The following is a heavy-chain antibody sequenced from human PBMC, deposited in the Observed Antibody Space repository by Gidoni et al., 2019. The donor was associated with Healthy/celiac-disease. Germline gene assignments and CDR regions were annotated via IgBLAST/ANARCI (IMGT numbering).Heavy chain of an antibody. V-gene: IGHV3-21*01. D-gene: IGHD6-19*01. CDR3: ARDKYSSGMGYYYYYGMDV. CDR2: ISSSSSYI. CDR1: GFTFSSYS. J-gene: IGHJ6*02. Sequence: EVQLVESGGGLVKPGGSLRLSCAASGFTFSSYSMNWVRQAPGKGLEWVSSISSSSSYIYYADSVKGRFTITRDNAKNSLYLQMNSLRAEDTAVYYCARDKYSSGMGYYYYYGMDVWGQGTTVTVSS.